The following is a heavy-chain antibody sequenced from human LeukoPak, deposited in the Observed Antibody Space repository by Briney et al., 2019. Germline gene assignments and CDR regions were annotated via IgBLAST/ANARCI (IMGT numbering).Heavy chain of an antibody. CDR1: GYTFTGYY. J-gene: IGHJ4*02. Sequence: ASVKVSYKASGYTFTGYYIFWVRQAPGQGLEWMGWMNPNSGATDYAQKFQGRVTLTRDTSISTAYMELSSLRSDDTAVYYCAREVTSGRLDYWGRGTLVTVSS. D-gene: IGHD2-2*01. CDR3: AREVTSGRLDY. CDR2: MNPNSGAT. V-gene: IGHV1-2*02.